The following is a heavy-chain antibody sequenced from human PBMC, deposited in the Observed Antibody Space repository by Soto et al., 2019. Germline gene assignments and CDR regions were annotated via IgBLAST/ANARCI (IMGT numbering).Heavy chain of an antibody. CDR1: GFTFSSYA. D-gene: IGHD2-8*01. J-gene: IGHJ5*02. CDR2: ISGSGGST. V-gene: IGHV3-23*01. Sequence: GGSLRLSCAASGFTFSSYAMSWVRQAPGKGLEWVSAISGSGGSTYYADSVKGRFTISRDNSKNTLYLQMNSLRAGDTAVYYWANAGVLMVYAINWFDPWGQGTLVTVSS. CDR3: ANAGVLMVYAINWFDP.